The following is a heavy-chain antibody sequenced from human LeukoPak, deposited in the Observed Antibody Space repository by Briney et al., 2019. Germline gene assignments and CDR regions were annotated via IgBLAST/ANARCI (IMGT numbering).Heavy chain of an antibody. CDR3: ARKVGTESLRWLDP. CDR1: GYTFTTYG. CDR2: ISTQNGDT. J-gene: IGHJ5*02. V-gene: IGHV1-18*01. D-gene: IGHD1-1*01. Sequence: GASVKVSCKASGYTFTTYGINWVRQAPGQGLEWMGWISTQNGDTSYVQNFQGRVTMTTDTSTSTAYMELRSLRSDDTAVYYCARKVGTESLRWLDPWGQGTLVTVSS.